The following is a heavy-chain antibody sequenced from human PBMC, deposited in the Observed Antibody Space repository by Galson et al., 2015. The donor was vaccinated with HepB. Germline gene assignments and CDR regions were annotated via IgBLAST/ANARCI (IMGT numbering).Heavy chain of an antibody. CDR2: IWHDGTNQ. D-gene: IGHD1-1*01. J-gene: IGHJ4*02. CDR3: VRESHTAATTFDF. V-gene: IGHV3-33*01. CDR1: GFSFSRFG. Sequence: SLRLSCAASGFSFSRFGMHWVRQTPDKRLEWLAVIWHDGTNQYYADSVEGRFTISRDNSKNTLFLQMNSLRAEGTALYYCVRESHTAATTFDFWGQGTLVIVSS.